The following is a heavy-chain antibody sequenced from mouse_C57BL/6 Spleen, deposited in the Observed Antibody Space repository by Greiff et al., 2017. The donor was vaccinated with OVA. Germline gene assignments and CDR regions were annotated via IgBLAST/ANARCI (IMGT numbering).Heavy chain of an antibody. CDR2: IYPGSGNT. CDR3: AREPYDYDDAMDY. J-gene: IGHJ4*01. D-gene: IGHD2-4*01. V-gene: IGHV1-76*01. CDR1: GYTFTDYY. Sequence: QVQLQQSGAELVRPGASVKLSCKASGYTFTDYYINWVKQRPGQGLEWIARIYPGSGNTYYNEKFKGKATLTAEKSSSTAYMQLSSLTSEDSAVYFCAREPYDYDDAMDYWGQGTSVTVSS.